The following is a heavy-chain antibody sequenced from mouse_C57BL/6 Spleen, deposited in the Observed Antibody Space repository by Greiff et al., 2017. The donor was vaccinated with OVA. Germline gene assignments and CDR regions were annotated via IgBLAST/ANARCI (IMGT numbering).Heavy chain of an antibody. CDR2: IYWDDDK. V-gene: IGHV8-12*01. CDR1: GFSLSTSGMG. CDR3: ARRVDGPFDY. D-gene: IGHD2-3*01. Sequence: QVTLKECGPGILQSSQTLSLTCSFSGFSLSTSGMGVSWIRQPSGKGLEWLAHIYWDDDKRYNPSLKSRLTISKDTSRNQVFLKITSVDTADTATYYCARRVDGPFDYWGQGTTLTVSS. J-gene: IGHJ2*01.